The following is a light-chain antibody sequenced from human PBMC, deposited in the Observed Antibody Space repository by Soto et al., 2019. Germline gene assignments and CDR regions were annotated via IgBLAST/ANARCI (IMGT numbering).Light chain of an antibody. V-gene: IGKV3-11*01. CDR1: QSVSSY. J-gene: IGKJ1*01. CDR2: DAA. Sequence: EIVLTQSPATLSLSPGERATLSCRASQSVSSYLAWYQQKPGQVPRLVIYDAANRATVIPAGFSGSGSGTDFTLTISSLEHEDFGVYSCQQRSSWPRTFGQETKVEIK. CDR3: QQRSSWPRT.